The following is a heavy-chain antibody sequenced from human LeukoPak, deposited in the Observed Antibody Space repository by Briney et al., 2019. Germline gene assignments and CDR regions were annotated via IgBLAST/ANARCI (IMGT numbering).Heavy chain of an antibody. V-gene: IGHV3-48*03. CDR2: ISSSGSPK. CDR3: ARDGNYGGNFGALDY. CDR1: GFTFSNFD. Sequence: GGSLRLSCAASGFTFSNFDMNWVRQAPGKGLEWVSYISSSGSPKYYADSVRGRFTISRDNAENSLYLQMSSLRAEDTAVYYCARDGNYGGNFGALDYWGQGTLVTVSS. D-gene: IGHD4-23*01. J-gene: IGHJ4*02.